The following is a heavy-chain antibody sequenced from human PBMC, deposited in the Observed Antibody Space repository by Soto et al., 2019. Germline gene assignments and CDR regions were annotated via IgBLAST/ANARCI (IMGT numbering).Heavy chain of an antibody. Sequence: SQTPSLTRAISGDSVSSNSAAWNWIRQSPSRGLEWLGRTYYRSKWYNDYAVSVKSRITINPDTSKNKFSLQLNSVTPEVTAVYYCASAGGLWFGELFCYYGMDVWGQGTTVTVSS. J-gene: IGHJ6*02. V-gene: IGHV6-1*01. CDR2: TYYRSKWYN. CDR1: GDSVSSNSAA. D-gene: IGHD3-10*01. CDR3: ASAGGLWFGELFCYYGMDV.